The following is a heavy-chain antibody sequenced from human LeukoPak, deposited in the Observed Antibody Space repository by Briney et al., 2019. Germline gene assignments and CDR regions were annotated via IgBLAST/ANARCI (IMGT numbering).Heavy chain of an antibody. CDR2: ISSSSSYI. CDR1: GFTFSSYS. V-gene: IGHV3-21*01. J-gene: IGHJ4*02. D-gene: IGHD6-25*01. Sequence: GGSLRLSCAASGFTFSSYSMNWVRQAPGKGLEWVSSISSSSSYIYYADSVKGRFTISRDNAKNSLYLQMSSLRAEDTAVYYCARDPYSSAEYYFDYWGQGTLVTVSS. CDR3: ARDPYSSAEYYFDY.